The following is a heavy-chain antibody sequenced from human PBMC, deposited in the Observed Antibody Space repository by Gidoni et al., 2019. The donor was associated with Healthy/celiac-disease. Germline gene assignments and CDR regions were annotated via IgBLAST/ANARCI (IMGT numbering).Heavy chain of an antibody. CDR3: ARGPYAVKIDY. CDR2: IYYSGST. J-gene: IGHJ4*02. Sequence: QVQLQESGPGLVKPSETLSLTCTVPGGSISSYYWSWIRQPPGKGLEWIGYIYYSGSTNYNPSLKSRVTISVDTSKNQFSLKLSSVTAADTAVYYCARGPYAVKIDYWGQGTLVTVSS. V-gene: IGHV4-59*01. CDR1: GGSISSYY. D-gene: IGHD2-2*01.